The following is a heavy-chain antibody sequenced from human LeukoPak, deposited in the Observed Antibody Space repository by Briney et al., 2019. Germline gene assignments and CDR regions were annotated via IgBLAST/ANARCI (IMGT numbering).Heavy chain of an antibody. V-gene: IGHV3-23*01. J-gene: IGHJ4*02. D-gene: IGHD3-22*01. Sequence: PSGGSLRLSCAASGFTFSSYAMSWVRQAPGKGLEWVSAISGSGGSTYYADSVKGRFTISRDNSKNTLYLQMNSLRAEDTAVYYCAKRGYYDSSGSYWGQGTLVTVSS. CDR1: GFTFSSYA. CDR2: ISGSGGST. CDR3: AKRGYYDSSGSY.